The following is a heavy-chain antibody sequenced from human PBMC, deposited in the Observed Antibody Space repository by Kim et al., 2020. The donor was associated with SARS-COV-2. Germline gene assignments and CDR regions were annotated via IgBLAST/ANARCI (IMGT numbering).Heavy chain of an antibody. Sequence: SETLSLTCTVSGGSISSGGYYWSWIRQHPGKGLEWIGYIYYSGSTYYNPSLKSRVTISVDTSKNQFSLKLSSVTAADTAVYYCARDRRDGSSWYLGYWGQGTLVTVSS. V-gene: IGHV4-31*03. D-gene: IGHD6-13*01. CDR2: IYYSGST. J-gene: IGHJ4*02. CDR1: GGSISSGGYY. CDR3: ARDRRDGSSWYLGY.